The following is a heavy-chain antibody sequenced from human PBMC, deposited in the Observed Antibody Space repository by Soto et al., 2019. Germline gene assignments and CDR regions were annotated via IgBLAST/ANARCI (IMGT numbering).Heavy chain of an antibody. J-gene: IGHJ3*02. D-gene: IGHD6-13*01. Sequence: PGGSLRLSSEASGFTFSSYSMNWVRQAPGKGLEWASSISSSSSYIYYADSVKGRFNISRDNAKNSLYLQMNSLRAEDTAVYYCARGPTIAAEGAFDIWGQGTMVTVSS. V-gene: IGHV3-21*01. CDR3: ARGPTIAAEGAFDI. CDR2: ISSSSSYI. CDR1: GFTFSSYS.